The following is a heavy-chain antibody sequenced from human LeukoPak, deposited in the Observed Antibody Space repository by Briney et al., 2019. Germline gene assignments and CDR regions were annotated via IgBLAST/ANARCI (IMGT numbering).Heavy chain of an antibody. J-gene: IGHJ6*03. CDR3: ARALAVAGGYYYYMDV. CDR2: IFGGGGST. V-gene: IGHV3-23*01. D-gene: IGHD6-19*01. Sequence: PGGSLRLSCAASGFTFSSYAMSWVRQAPLKGLEWVAIIFGGGGSTYSADSVKGRFTISRDNSINTLYLQVNNLRVEDSAVYYCARALAVAGGYYYYMDVWGKGTTVTVS. CDR1: GFTFSSYA.